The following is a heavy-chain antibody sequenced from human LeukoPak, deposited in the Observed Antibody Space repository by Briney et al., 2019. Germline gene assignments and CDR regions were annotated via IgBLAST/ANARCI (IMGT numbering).Heavy chain of an antibody. J-gene: IGHJ4*02. V-gene: IGHV3-30-3*01. CDR1: GFTFSSYA. CDR3: ARDGTYYYDSSGYYSDFDY. D-gene: IGHD3-22*01. Sequence: GGSLRLSCAASGFTFSSYAMHWVRQAPGKGLEWVAVISYDGSNKYYADSVKGRFTISRDNSKNTLYLQMNSLRAEDTAVYYCARDGTYYYDSSGYYSDFDYWGQGTLVTVSS. CDR2: ISYDGSNK.